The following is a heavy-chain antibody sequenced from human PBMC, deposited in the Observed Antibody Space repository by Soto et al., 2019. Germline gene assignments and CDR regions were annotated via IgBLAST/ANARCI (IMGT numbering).Heavy chain of an antibody. Sequence: AETLSLTCAVSGGSISSYYWSWIRQPPGKGLEWIGYIYYSGSTNYNPSLKSRVTISVDTSKNQFSLKLSSVTAADTAVYYCARVSAVAGLTNFAYWGQGTLVTVSS. CDR3: ARVSAVAGLTNFAY. CDR1: GGSISSYY. J-gene: IGHJ4*02. CDR2: IYYSGST. V-gene: IGHV4-59*01. D-gene: IGHD6-19*01.